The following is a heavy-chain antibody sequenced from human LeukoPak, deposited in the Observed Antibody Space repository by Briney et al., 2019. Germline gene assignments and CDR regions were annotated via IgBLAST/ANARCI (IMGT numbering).Heavy chain of an antibody. J-gene: IGHJ4*02. D-gene: IGHD6-13*01. Sequence: GASVKVSCKASGYTFTGYYMHWVRQAPGQGLEWMGWINTNTGNPTYAQGFTGRFVFSLDTSVSTAYLQISSLKAEDTAVYYCARLPTAAAGQIDYWGQGTLVTVSS. CDR3: ARLPTAAAGQIDY. CDR1: GYTFTGYY. CDR2: INTNTGNP. V-gene: IGHV7-4-1*02.